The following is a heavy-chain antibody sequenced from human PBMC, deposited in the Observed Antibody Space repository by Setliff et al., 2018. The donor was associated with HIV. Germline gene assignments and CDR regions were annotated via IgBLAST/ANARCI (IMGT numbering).Heavy chain of an antibody. Sequence: PGGSLRLSCIASGFTFSYSGMHWVRQAPGKGLEWVALISFDGSNKYYADSVKGRFTISRDNSKNTLYLQMNSLRAEDTAVYYCAKDYSSGWFDYWGQGTLVTVSS. J-gene: IGHJ4*02. V-gene: IGHV3-30*12. CDR2: ISFDGSNK. CDR3: AKDYSSGWFDY. CDR1: GFTFSYSG. D-gene: IGHD6-19*01.